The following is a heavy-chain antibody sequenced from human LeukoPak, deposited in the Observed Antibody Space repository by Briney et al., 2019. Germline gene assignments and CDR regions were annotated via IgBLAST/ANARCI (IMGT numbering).Heavy chain of an antibody. V-gene: IGHV4-59*08. J-gene: IGHJ4*02. CDR1: GGSISSYY. D-gene: IGHD3-22*01. CDR2: IYYSGST. CDR3: ARRSLTYDRSGYYFHY. Sequence: SETLSLTCTVSGGSISSYYWSWIREPPGRGLEWSGYIYYSGSTKYNPSLKSRVTISVDPSTNQFSLKLSSVTAADTAVYYCARRSLTYDRSGYYFHYWGQGTLVTVSS.